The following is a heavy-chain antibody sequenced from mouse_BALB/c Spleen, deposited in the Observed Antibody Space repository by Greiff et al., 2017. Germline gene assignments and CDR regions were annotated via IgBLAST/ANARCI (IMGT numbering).Heavy chain of an antibody. CDR1: GFTFSDYG. D-gene: IGHD1-2*01. J-gene: IGHJ2*01. CDR3: ARTSLLRPYFDY. Sequence: LVESGGGLVQPGGSRKLSCAASGFTFSDYGMAWVRQAPGKGPEWVAFISNLAYSIYYADTVTGRFTISRENAKNTLYLEMSSLRSEDTAMYYCARTSLLRPYFDYWGQGTTLTVSS. V-gene: IGHV5-15*02. CDR2: ISNLAYSI.